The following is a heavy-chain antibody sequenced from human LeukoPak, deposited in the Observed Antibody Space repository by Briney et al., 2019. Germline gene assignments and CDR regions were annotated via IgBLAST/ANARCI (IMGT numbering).Heavy chain of an antibody. D-gene: IGHD4-17*01. CDR1: GGSISSSSYY. CDR3: ARRATVTTH. V-gene: IGHV4-39*07. CDR2: INHSGST. Sequence: TSETLSLTCTVSGGSISSSSYYWGWIRQPPGKGLEWIGEINHSGSTNYNPSLKSRVTISVDTSKNQFSLKLSSVTAADTAVYYCARRATVTTHWGQGTLVTVSS. J-gene: IGHJ4*02.